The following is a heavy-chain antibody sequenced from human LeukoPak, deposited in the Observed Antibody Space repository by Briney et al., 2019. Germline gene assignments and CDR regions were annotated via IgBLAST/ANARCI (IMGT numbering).Heavy chain of an antibody. CDR2: IRYDGSNK. V-gene: IGHV3-30*02. J-gene: IGHJ4*02. Sequence: GGSLRLSCAASGFTFSSYGMHWVRQAPGKGLEWVAFIRYDGSNKYYADSVKGRFTISRDNSKNTLNLQMNSLRAEDTAVYYCAKDRYDSSGYYYGGFDYWGQGTLVTVSS. CDR1: GFTFSSYG. D-gene: IGHD3-22*01. CDR3: AKDRYDSSGYYYGGFDY.